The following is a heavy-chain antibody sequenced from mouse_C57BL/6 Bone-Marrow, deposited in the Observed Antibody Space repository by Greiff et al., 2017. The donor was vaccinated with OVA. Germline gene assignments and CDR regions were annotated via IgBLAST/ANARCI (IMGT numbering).Heavy chain of an antibody. CDR3: ARRGFPFYAMDY. CDR1: GFTFSDYY. J-gene: IGHJ4*01. V-gene: IGHV5-12*01. Sequence: EVQLVESGGGLVQPGGSLKLSCAASGFTFSDYYMYWVRQTPEKRLEWVAYISNGGGSTYYPDTVKGRFTISRDNAKNTLYLQMSRLKSEDTAMYYCARRGFPFYAMDYWGQGTSVTVSS. CDR2: ISNGGGST.